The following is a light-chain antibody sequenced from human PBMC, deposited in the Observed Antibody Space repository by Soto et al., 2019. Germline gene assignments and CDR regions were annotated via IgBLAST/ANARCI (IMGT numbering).Light chain of an antibody. J-gene: IGKJ3*01. Sequence: DIVMTQSPDSLAVSLGERATINCKSSQSVLYSSNNKNYLAWYQQKPGQPPKLLIYWASTRESGVPDRFSGSGSGTDFTLTISRLEPEDFAVYYCQQYGSLPFTFGPGTKVDIK. CDR3: QQYGSLPFT. V-gene: IGKV4-1*01. CDR1: QSVLYSSNNKNY. CDR2: WAS.